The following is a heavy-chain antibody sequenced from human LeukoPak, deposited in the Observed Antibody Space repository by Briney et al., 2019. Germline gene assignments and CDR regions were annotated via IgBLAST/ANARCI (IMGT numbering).Heavy chain of an antibody. CDR3: ASSTTVPYYFDY. V-gene: IGHV4-4*07. CDR2: IYSSGST. CDR1: GGSISSYY. D-gene: IGHD4-17*01. J-gene: IGHJ4*02. Sequence: PSETLSLTCTVPGGSISSYYWSWIRQPAGKGLEWIGRIYSSGSTKYNPSLKSRVTISVDKSKNQFSLKLSSVTAADTAVYYCASSTTVPYYFDYWGQGTLVTVSS.